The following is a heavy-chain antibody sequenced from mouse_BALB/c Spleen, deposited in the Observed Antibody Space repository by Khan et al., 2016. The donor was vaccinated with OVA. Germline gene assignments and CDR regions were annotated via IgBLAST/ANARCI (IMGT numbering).Heavy chain of an antibody. CDR1: GYTFISYT. CDR3: VRDGAYHRNDDWFAY. V-gene: IGHV1-4*01. J-gene: IGHJ3*01. D-gene: IGHD2-14*01. CDR2: INPSNGYT. Sequence: QVQLKESGAELARPGASVKMSCKASGYTFISYTIHWIKKRPGQGLEWIGYINPSNGYTNYNQKFKDKATLTTDKSSTTAYLQLSSLTSDDSAVYNCVRDGAYHRNDDWFAYWGQVTLVTVSA.